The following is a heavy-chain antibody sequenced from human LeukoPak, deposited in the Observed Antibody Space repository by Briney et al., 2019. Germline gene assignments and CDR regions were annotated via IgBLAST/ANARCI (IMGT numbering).Heavy chain of an antibody. CDR2: IRYDGSNK. Sequence: GGSLRLSCAASGFTFSSFGMQWVRQAPGKGLEWVAFIRYDGSNKYYADSVKGRFTISRDNSKNTLYLQMNSLRAEDTAVYYCAKEVVPTPSYYYYYMDVWGKGTTVTVSS. V-gene: IGHV3-30*02. J-gene: IGHJ6*03. D-gene: IGHD3-22*01. CDR3: AKEVVPTPSYYYYYMDV. CDR1: GFTFSSFG.